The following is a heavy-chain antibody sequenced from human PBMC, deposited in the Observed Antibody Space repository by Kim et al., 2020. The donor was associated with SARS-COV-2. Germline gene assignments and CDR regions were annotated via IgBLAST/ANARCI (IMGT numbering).Heavy chain of an antibody. CDR1: GFTFSSYS. Sequence: GGSLRLSCVASGFTFSSYSMNWVRQAPGKGLEWVSSISSSSSYIYSADSVKGRFIISRDNAKNSLYLQMNSLRAEDTAVYYCARVRYYDSSGYYFAPNWFDPWGQGTVVTVSS. CDR2: ISSSSSYI. V-gene: IGHV3-21*01. CDR3: ARVRYYDSSGYYFAPNWFDP. J-gene: IGHJ5*02. D-gene: IGHD3-22*01.